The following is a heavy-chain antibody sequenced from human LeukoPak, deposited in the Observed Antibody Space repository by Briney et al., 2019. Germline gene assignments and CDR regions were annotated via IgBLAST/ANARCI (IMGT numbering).Heavy chain of an antibody. CDR2: IIPIFGTA. D-gene: IGHD3-22*01. J-gene: IGHJ4*02. Sequence: ASVKVSCKASGGTFSSYAISWVRQAPGQGLKWMGGIIPIFGTANYAQKFQGRVTITADESTSTAYMELSSLRSEDTAVYYCARGGDSDPVVIYYFDYWGQGTLVTVSS. CDR1: GGTFSSYA. CDR3: ARGGDSDPVVIYYFDY. V-gene: IGHV1-69*13.